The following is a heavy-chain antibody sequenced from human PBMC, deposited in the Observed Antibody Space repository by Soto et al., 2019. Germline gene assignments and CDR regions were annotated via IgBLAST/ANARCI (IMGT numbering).Heavy chain of an antibody. D-gene: IGHD1-26*01. CDR1: GDSITTDGYS. J-gene: IGHJ4*02. CDR2: IYHTGTA. Sequence: SETLSLTCNVSGDSITTDGYSWSWIRQPPGKGLEWIGYIYHTGTAYYNPSLKSRVTLSVDRSKNQFSLSLSSMTAADTAVYYCAREAWARNFDFWGQGTLVTVSS. V-gene: IGHV4-30-2*01. CDR3: AREAWARNFDF.